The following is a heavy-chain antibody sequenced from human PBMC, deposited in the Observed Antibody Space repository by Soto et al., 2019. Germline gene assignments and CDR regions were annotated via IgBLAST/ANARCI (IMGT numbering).Heavy chain of an antibody. J-gene: IGHJ4*02. Sequence: QVQLVESGGGVVQPGRSLRLSCAASGFTFSSSGMHWVRQAPGKGLEWVAVISYDGSNKFYADSVKGRFTISRDNFRNTLYLQMNRLRAEDTAVYYCAKEFHSWNYFDYWGQGTLVTVSS. CDR2: ISYDGSNK. V-gene: IGHV3-30*18. CDR3: AKEFHSWNYFDY. D-gene: IGHD1-20*01. CDR1: GFTFSSSG.